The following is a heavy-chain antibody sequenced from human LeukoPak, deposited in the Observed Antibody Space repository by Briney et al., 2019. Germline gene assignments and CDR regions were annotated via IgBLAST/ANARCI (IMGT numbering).Heavy chain of an antibody. V-gene: IGHV1-46*04. D-gene: IGHD7-27*01. CDR3: VRELSGGYFDY. CDR1: GSIFTNYF. J-gene: IGHJ4*02. Sequence: ASVKVSCKASGSIFTNYFLHWMRQAPGQGLEWLGIIDPSDADTNYAHKLRGRVSMTRETSTSTVYMELSSLTSEDTAVYYCVRELSGGYFDYRGQGTLVTVSS. CDR2: IDPSDADT.